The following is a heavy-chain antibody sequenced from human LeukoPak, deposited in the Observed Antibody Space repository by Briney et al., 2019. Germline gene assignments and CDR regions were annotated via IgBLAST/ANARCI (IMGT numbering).Heavy chain of an antibody. V-gene: IGHV1-69*13. CDR1: GGTFGNYA. CDR3: AGGKLFDFWSGYYPMDDS. J-gene: IGHJ4*02. Sequence: GASAKVSCKASGGTFGNYAISWVRQAPGQGLEWMGGIIPIFGTLNYAQKFQGRVTITADESTSTVYMELSSLKSEDTAVYYCAGGKLFDFWSGYYPMDDSWGQGTLVTVSS. CDR2: IIPIFGTL. D-gene: IGHD3-3*01.